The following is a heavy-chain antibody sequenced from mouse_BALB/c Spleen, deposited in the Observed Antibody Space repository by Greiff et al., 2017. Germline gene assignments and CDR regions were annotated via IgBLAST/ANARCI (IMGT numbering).Heavy chain of an antibody. CDR1: GFTFSSYT. CDR3: TRGVLLRLRGYFDV. Sequence: DVKLVESGGGLVKPGGSLKLSCAASGFTFSSYTMSWVRQTPEKRLEWVATISSGGSYTYYPDSVKGRFTISRDNAKNTLYLQMSSLKSEDTAMYYCTRGVLLRLRGYFDVWGAGTTVTVSS. J-gene: IGHJ1*01. V-gene: IGHV5-6-4*01. CDR2: ISSGGSYT. D-gene: IGHD1-2*01.